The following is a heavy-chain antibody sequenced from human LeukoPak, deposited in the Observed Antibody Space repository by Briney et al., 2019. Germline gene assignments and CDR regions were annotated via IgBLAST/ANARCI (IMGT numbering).Heavy chain of an antibody. Sequence: PSETLSLTCTVSGGSISSYYWSWIRQPPGKGLEWIGYIYYSGSTNYNPSLKSRVTISVDTSKNQFSLKLSSVTAADTAVYYCAREDGDYENWFFDYWGQGTLVTVSS. J-gene: IGHJ4*02. V-gene: IGHV4-59*01. D-gene: IGHD4-17*01. CDR3: AREDGDYENWFFDY. CDR1: GGSISSYY. CDR2: IYYSGST.